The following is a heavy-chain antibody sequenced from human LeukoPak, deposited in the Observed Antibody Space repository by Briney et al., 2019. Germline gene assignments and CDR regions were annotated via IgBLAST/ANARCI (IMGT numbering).Heavy chain of an antibody. Sequence: PSGTLSLTCTVSGGSISSGGYYWSWIRQHPGKGLEWIGYIYYSGSTYYNPSLKSRVTISVDTSKNQFSLKLSSVTAADTAVYYCARGNGYFDWLLSEGYFDYWGQGTLVTVSS. D-gene: IGHD3-9*01. CDR2: IYYSGST. CDR3: ARGNGYFDWLLSEGYFDY. V-gene: IGHV4-31*03. J-gene: IGHJ4*02. CDR1: GGSISSGGYY.